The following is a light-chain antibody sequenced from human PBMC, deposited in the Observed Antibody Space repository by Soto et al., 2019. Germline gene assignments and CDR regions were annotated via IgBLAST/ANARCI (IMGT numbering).Light chain of an antibody. CDR3: AAWDDSLNGMV. CDR1: SSNIGSYT. CDR2: RNN. Sequence: QAVLTQPPSASETPGQRVTISCSGSSSNIGSYTVNWYQQFPGTTPKLLIERNNQRPSGVPDRFSGSKSGTSASLAISGLQSEDEADYYCAAWDDSLNGMVFGGGTKLTVL. V-gene: IGLV1-44*01. J-gene: IGLJ2*01.